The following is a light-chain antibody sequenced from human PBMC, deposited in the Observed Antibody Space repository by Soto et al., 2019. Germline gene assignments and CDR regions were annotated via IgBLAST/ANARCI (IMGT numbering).Light chain of an antibody. J-gene: IGKJ1*01. CDR3: QQYFATPRT. CDR2: WAS. CDR1: QTVLYSSNNNNY. V-gene: IGKV4-1*01. Sequence: DIVMTQSPDSLAVSLGERATINCKSSQTVLYSSNNNNYLAWYQQKPGQPPKLLIYWASTRESGVPDRFSGSGSGTDVTLTISSLQAEDVAVYYCQQYFATPRTFGQGTKVEIK.